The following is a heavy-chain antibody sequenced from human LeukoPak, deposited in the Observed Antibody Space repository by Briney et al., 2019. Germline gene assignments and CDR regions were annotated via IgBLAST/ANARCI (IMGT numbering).Heavy chain of an antibody. CDR1: GVSISSSANY. CDR3: ARQGGSPDWFDP. V-gene: IGHV4-39*01. J-gene: IGHJ5*02. CDR2: LYYSGST. Sequence: SETLSLTCTVSGVSISSSANYWGCIRQPPGQGLEWIGSLYYSGSTYYNPSLKSRVTISVDTSKKQFSLKLTSVTAADTAVYYCARQGGSPDWFDPWGQGTLVTVSS. D-gene: IGHD1-26*01.